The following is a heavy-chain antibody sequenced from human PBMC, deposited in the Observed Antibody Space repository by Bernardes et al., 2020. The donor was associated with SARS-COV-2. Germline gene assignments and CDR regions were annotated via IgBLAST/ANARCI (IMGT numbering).Heavy chain of an antibody. CDR3: ARVGRSAVAIAWFDP. J-gene: IGHJ5*02. V-gene: IGHV1-2*02. CDR2: INPKRGCT. Sequence: ASVKVSCKASGYIFTDYYIHWVRQAPGQGLELIGWINPKRGCTTYAQKFQGRVTTTSDTSTNTAYMELSRLTSDDTAVYFCARVGRSAVAIAWFDPWGQGTLVTVSS. CDR1: GYIFTDYY. D-gene: IGHD6-19*01.